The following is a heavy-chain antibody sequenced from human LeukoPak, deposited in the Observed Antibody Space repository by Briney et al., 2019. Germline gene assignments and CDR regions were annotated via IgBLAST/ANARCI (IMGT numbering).Heavy chain of an antibody. CDR3: ARRGCSSTSCYKYYYGMDV. V-gene: IGHV1-46*01. CDR1: GYTFTSYY. J-gene: IGHJ6*02. D-gene: IGHD2-2*01. Sequence: ASVKVSCKASGYTFTSYYMHWVRQAPGQGLEWMGIINPSGGSTSYAQKFQGRVTMTRDTSTSTVYMELSSLRSEDTAVYYCARRGCSSTSCYKYYYGMDVWGQGTTVTVSS. CDR2: INPSGGST.